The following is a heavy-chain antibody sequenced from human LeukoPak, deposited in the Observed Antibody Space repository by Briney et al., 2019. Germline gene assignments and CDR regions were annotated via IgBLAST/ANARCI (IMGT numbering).Heavy chain of an antibody. CDR3: ARGFLEMATIF. D-gene: IGHD5-24*01. Sequence: PGGSLRLSCAASGFTVSSNYMSWVRQAPGKGLKWVSVIYSGGSTYYADSVKGRFTISRDDSKNTLYLQMNSLRAEDTAVYYCARGFLEMATIFGGQGTLVTVSS. CDR2: IYSGGST. V-gene: IGHV3-53*01. CDR1: GFTVSSNY. J-gene: IGHJ4*02.